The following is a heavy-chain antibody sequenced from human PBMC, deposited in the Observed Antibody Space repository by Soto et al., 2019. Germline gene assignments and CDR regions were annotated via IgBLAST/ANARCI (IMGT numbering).Heavy chain of an antibody. J-gene: IGHJ5*01. CDR2: INPSGGST. V-gene: IGHV1-46*01. D-gene: IGHD1-26*01. CDR1: GYTFTSYD. Sequence: ASVKGSCSASGYTFTSYDMRWVRQAPGQGLEWMGIINPSGGSTSYAQKFQGRVTMTRDTSTSTVYMELSSLRSEDTAVYYCAISDEATTDAFDTWGQGTMLTVSS. CDR3: AISDEATTDAFDT.